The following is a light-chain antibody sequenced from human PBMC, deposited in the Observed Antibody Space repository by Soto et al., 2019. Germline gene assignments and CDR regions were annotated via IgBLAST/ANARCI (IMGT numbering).Light chain of an antibody. CDR1: SSDVGGYNY. CDR2: EVS. CDR3: YSYTTSGTYV. V-gene: IGLV2-8*01. Sequence: QSVLTQPPSASGSPGQSVTISCTGTSSDVGGYNYVSWYQQHPGKAPKLMIYEVSKRPSGVPDRFSGSKSGNTASLTVPGLQAEDEADYYCYSYTTSGTYVFGTGTKSPS. J-gene: IGLJ1*01.